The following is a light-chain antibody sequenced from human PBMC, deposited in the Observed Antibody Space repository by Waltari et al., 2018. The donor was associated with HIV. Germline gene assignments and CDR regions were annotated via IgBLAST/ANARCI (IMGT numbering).Light chain of an antibody. Sequence: QSALTQPPSASGSPGQSVTISCTGTSSDVGGYNYVSWYQQHPGKAPQLMIYEVSQRPSGVPNRFSGSNSGNTASLTVSGLHTEDEANYYCSSYSGSNNWVFGGGTNLTVL. CDR2: EVS. V-gene: IGLV2-8*01. CDR1: SSDVGGYNY. J-gene: IGLJ3*02. CDR3: SSYSGSNNWV.